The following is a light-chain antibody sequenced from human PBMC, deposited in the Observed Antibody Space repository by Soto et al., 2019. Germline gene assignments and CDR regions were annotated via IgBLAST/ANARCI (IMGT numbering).Light chain of an antibody. V-gene: IGKV3-11*01. Sequence: EVLLTQSPATLSLSPGESVTLSCRASQSISTYLAWYQQKSGQAPRLLIYDASYRATGITARFSGSGSGTDFTLTISSLEPEDCAVYHCQRRSSWPLTFGGGTKVQI. J-gene: IGKJ4*01. CDR2: DAS. CDR3: QRRSSWPLT. CDR1: QSISTY.